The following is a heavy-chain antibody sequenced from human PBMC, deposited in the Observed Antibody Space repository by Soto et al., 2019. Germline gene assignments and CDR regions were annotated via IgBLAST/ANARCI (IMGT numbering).Heavy chain of an antibody. CDR1: GYTFTSYG. Sequence: QVQLVQSGAEVKKPGASVKVSCKASGYTFTSYGISWVRQAPGQGLEWMGWISAYNGNTNYAQKLQGRVTMTTDTSTSTASLELRSLRSDDTAVYYCARDERRGSFTPSPFNYWGQGTLVTVSS. V-gene: IGHV1-18*04. J-gene: IGHJ4*02. CDR2: ISAYNGNT. D-gene: IGHD1-26*01. CDR3: ARDERRGSFTPSPFNY.